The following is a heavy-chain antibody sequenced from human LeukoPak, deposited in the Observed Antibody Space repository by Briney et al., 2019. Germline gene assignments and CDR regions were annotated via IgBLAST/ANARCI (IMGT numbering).Heavy chain of an antibody. Sequence: ASVKVSCKASGYTFTGYYIHWVRQAPGQGLEWMGRINPNSGGTNYAQKFQGRVTMTRDTSISTAYMELSRLRSDDTAVYYCARGPRLDSSGWYYGAFDIWGQGTMVTVSS. J-gene: IGHJ3*02. CDR2: INPNSGGT. V-gene: IGHV1-2*06. D-gene: IGHD6-19*01. CDR1: GYTFTGYY. CDR3: ARGPRLDSSGWYYGAFDI.